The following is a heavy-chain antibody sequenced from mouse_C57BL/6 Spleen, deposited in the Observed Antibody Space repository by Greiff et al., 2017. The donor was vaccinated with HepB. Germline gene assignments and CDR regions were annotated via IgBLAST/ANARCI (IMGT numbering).Heavy chain of an antibody. Sequence: EVHLVESGGGLVKPGGSLKLSCAASGFTFSSYAMSWVRQTPEKRLEWVATISDGGSYTYYPDNVKGRFTISRDNAKNNLYLQMSHLKSEDTAMYYWARDQGSYWYFDVWGTGTTVTVSS. CDR1: GFTFSSYA. CDR2: ISDGGSYT. J-gene: IGHJ1*03. CDR3: ARDQGSYWYFDV. D-gene: IGHD3-2*02. V-gene: IGHV5-4*01.